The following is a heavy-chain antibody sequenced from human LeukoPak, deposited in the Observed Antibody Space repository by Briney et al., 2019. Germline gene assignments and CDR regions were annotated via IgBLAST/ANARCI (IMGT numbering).Heavy chain of an antibody. CDR1: VGTFSSYA. J-gene: IGHJ4*02. CDR3: ARLSKPSSGWSEDYFDY. V-gene: IGHV1-69*06. CDR2: IIPIFGPA. Sequence: GASVKVSCKASVGTFSSYAISWVRQAPGQGLEWMGGIIPIFGPANYAQKFQGRVTITADKSTSTAYMELSCLRSDDTAVYYCARLSKPSSGWSEDYFDYWGQGTLVTVSS. D-gene: IGHD6-19*01.